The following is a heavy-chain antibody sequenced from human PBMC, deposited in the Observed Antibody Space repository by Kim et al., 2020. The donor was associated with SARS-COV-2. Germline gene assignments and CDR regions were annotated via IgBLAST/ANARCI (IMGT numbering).Heavy chain of an antibody. D-gene: IGHD3-10*01. CDR1: GFTFSNFW. Sequence: GGSLRLSCTASGFTFSNFWMKWMRQAPGKGLEWVADINEDGSVFYYVGSVEGRFTVSRDNDKNSLYLQMNSLRAEDTAVYYCPRLSRGGAYDDSWGQGTLVTVSS. J-gene: IGHJ4*02. V-gene: IGHV3-7*01. CDR2: INEDGSVF. CDR3: PRLSRGGAYDDS.